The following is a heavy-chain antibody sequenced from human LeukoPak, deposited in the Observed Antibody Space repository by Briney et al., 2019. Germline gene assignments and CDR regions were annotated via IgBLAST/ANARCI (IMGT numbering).Heavy chain of an antibody. V-gene: IGHV1-69*05. CDR3: ARGYGDYSHFDY. D-gene: IGHD4-17*01. Sequence: WASVKVSCKASGWTFSSYAISWVRQAPGQGLEWMGRIIPIFGTANYAQKFQGRVTITTDESTSTAYMELSSLRSEDTAVYYCARGYGDYSHFDYWGQGTLVTVSS. J-gene: IGHJ4*02. CDR2: IIPIFGTA. CDR1: GWTFSSYA.